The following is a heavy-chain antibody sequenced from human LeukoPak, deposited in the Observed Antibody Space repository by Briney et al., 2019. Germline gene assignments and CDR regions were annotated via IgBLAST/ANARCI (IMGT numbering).Heavy chain of an antibody. CDR3: AREFPGERYYYGMDV. CDR2: INPSGGST. J-gene: IGHJ6*02. D-gene: IGHD3-10*01. Sequence: GASVKVSCEASGYIFTSYYMHWVRQAPGQGLEWMGIINPSGGSTSYAQKFQGRVTMTRDTSTSTVYMELSSLRSEDTAVYYCAREFPGERYYYGMDVWGQGTTVTVSS. V-gene: IGHV1-46*01. CDR1: GYIFTSYY.